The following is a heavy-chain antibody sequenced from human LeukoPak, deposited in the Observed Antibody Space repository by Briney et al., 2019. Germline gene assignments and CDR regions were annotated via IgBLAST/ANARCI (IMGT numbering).Heavy chain of an antibody. Sequence: GGSLRLSCAASVFTFRDFGMNWVRQTPRKGREGMSHINGGGDSAHYADFVRGRVTISRDNSQNTLYVQMTRLRTADTPIYYCVKGPYYESPALDSWGQGTLVTVSS. D-gene: IGHD3-16*01. J-gene: IGHJ4*02. V-gene: IGHV3-23*01. CDR1: VFTFRDFG. CDR3: VKGPYYESPALDS. CDR2: INGGGDSA.